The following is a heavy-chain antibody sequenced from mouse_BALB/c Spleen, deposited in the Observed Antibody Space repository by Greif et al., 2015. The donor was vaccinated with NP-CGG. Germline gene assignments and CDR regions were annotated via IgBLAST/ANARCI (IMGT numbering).Heavy chain of an antibody. CDR1: GYTFTSYW. CDR3: ARRDGNYYFDY. J-gene: IGHJ2*01. V-gene: IGHV1-7*01. D-gene: IGHD2-1*01. Sequence: QVQLQQSGAELAKPGASVKMSCKASGYTFTSYWMHWVKQRPGQGPEWIGYINPSTGYTEYNQKFKDKATLTADKSSSTAYMQLSSLTSEDSAVYYCARRDGNYYFDYWGQGTTLTVSS. CDR2: INPSTGYT.